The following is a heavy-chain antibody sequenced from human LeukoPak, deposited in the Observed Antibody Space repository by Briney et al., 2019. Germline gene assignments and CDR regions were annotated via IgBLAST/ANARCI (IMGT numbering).Heavy chain of an antibody. J-gene: IGHJ4*02. CDR2: IWYGGSNK. V-gene: IGHV3-30*02. CDR1: GFTFSSYG. Sequence: GGSLRVSCAASGFTFSSYGMHWVRQAPGKGLEWVAVIWYGGSNKYYADSVKGRFTISRDNSKNTLYLQMNSLRAEDTAVYYCAKEGGFQGPFDYWGQGTLVTVSS. CDR3: AKEGGFQGPFDY. D-gene: IGHD3-16*01.